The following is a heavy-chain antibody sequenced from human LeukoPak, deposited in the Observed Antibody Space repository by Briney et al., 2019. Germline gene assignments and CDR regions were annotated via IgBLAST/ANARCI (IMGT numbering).Heavy chain of an antibody. J-gene: IGHJ4*02. V-gene: IGHV3-21*01. CDR3: ARPAS. CDR2: ISDSSSYI. Sequence: GGSLRLSCAASGFTFSLYTMNWVRQAPGKGLEWVSSISDSSSYIYYADSVKGRFTISRDNAKNSLYLQMNSLRAEDTAVYYCARPASWGQGTLVTVSS. CDR1: GFTFSLYT.